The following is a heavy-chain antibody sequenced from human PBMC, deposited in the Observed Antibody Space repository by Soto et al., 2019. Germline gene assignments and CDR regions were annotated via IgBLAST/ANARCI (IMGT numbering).Heavy chain of an antibody. CDR3: ARGIAPYYFDY. V-gene: IGHV1-3*01. J-gene: IGHJ4*02. Sequence: GASVNVSCKASGYTFTSYAMHWVLQAPGQRLEWMGWINAGNGNTKYSQKFQGRVTITRDTSASTAYMELSSLRSEDTAVYYCARGIAPYYFDYWGQGTLVTVSS. CDR1: GYTFTSYA. CDR2: INAGNGNT. D-gene: IGHD6-13*01.